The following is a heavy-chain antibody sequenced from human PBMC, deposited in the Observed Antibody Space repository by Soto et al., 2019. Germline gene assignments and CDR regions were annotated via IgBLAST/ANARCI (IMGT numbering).Heavy chain of an antibody. Sequence: QVQLVESGGGVVQPGRSLRLSCAASGFTFSTSAIHWVRQAPGKGLEWVAVISSDGSHQYYADSVRGRFTVSRDNSKNTLYLQMNSLRAEDTAVYYCARPYCRSTRCYLYYYAMDVWGQGTTVTVSS. CDR3: ARPYCRSTRCYLYYYAMDV. CDR1: GFTFSTSA. D-gene: IGHD2-2*01. J-gene: IGHJ6*02. CDR2: ISSDGSHQ. V-gene: IGHV3-30-3*01.